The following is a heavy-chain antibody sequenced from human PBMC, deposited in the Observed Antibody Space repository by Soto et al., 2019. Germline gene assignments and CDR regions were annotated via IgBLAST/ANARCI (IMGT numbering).Heavy chain of an antibody. CDR2: ISSSSTI. CDR3: ARDLNYGLYDY. D-gene: IGHD4-17*01. V-gene: IGHV3-48*01. J-gene: IGHJ4*02. CDR1: GFTFSTYS. Sequence: GGSLRLSCAASGFTFSTYSMNWVRQAPGKGLEWVSSISSSSTIYYADSVKGRFTISRDNVQNSLYLQMNSLRAEDTAVYYCARDLNYGLYDYWGQGTLVTVSS.